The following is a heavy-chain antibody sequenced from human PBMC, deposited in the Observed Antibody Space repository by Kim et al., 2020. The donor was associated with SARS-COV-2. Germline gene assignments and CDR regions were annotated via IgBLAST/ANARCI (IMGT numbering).Heavy chain of an antibody. CDR1: GYTFTSYY. D-gene: IGHD3-9*01. J-gene: IGHJ6*02. Sequence: ASVKVSCKASGYTFTSYYMHWVRQAPGQGLEWMGIINPSGGSTSYAQKFQGRVTMTRDTSTSTVYMELSSLRSEDTAVYYCARGAVLRYFDWSPGGNYYYYGMDVWGQGTTVTVSS. CDR2: INPSGGST. CDR3: ARGAVLRYFDWSPGGNYYYYGMDV. V-gene: IGHV1-46*01.